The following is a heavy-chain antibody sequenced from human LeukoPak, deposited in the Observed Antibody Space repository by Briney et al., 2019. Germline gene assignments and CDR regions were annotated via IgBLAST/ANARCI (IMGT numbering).Heavy chain of an antibody. CDR2: IYYSGST. Sequence: SETLSLTCTVSGGSISSSSYYWGWIRQPPGKGLECIGSIYYSGSTYYNPSLKSRITISVDSSKNQFSLRLSSVTAADTAVYYCARHGLSAWEGVLDGYFDLWGRGTLVTVS. CDR3: ARHGLSAWEGVLDGYFDL. D-gene: IGHD1-26*01. CDR1: GGSISSSSYY. V-gene: IGHV4-39*01. J-gene: IGHJ2*01.